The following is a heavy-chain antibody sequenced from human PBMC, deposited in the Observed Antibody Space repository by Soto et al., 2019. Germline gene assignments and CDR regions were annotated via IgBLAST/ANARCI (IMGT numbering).Heavy chain of an antibody. D-gene: IGHD3-22*01. CDR1: GFTFSSYS. J-gene: IGHJ3*02. Sequence: GGSLRLSCAASGFTFSSYSMNWVRQAPGKGLEWVSYISSSSSTIYYADSVKGRFTISRDNAKNSLYLQMNSLRDEDTAVYYCARLTYYYDSSGLGDAFDIWGQGTMVTVSS. CDR2: ISSSSSTI. V-gene: IGHV3-48*02. CDR3: ARLTYYYDSSGLGDAFDI.